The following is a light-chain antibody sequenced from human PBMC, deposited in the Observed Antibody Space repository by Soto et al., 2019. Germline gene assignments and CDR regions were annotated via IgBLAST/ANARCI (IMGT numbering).Light chain of an antibody. V-gene: IGLV2-11*01. CDR3: SSYAGSYTYV. J-gene: IGLJ1*01. Sequence: QSVLTQPPSVSGSPGQSVTISCTGTSSDVGGYKYVSWYQQHPGKAPKLMIYEVSKRPSGVPDRFSGSKSGNTASLTISGLQAEDEADYYCSSYAGSYTYVFGTGTKLTVL. CDR1: SSDVGGYKY. CDR2: EVS.